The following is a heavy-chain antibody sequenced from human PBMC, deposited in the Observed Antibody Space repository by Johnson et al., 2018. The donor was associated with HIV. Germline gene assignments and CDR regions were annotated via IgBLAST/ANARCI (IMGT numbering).Heavy chain of an antibody. CDR3: AREGDAFDI. J-gene: IGHJ3*02. CDR2: ISYDGSNK. Sequence: QVQLVESGGGVVKPGRSLRLSCAASGFTFSSYAMHWVRQAPGKGLEWVAVISYDGSNKYYADSVKGRFTISRDNSKNTLYLQMTSLRAEDTAVYYCAREGDAFDIWGQGTMVTVSS. CDR1: GFTFSSYA. V-gene: IGHV3-30*04.